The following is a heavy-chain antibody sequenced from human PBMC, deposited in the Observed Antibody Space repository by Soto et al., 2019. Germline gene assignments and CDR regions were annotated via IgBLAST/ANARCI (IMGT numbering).Heavy chain of an antibody. CDR2: IIPILGIA. CDR3: ARVLGYSYGYSSVPYYYYMDV. CDR1: GGTLRSYT. V-gene: IGHV1-69*02. D-gene: IGHD5-18*01. Sequence: SVKVYCKASGGTLRSYTMSWVRQAPGQGLEWMGRIIPILGIANYAQKFQGRVTITADKSTSTAYMELSSLRSEDTAVYYCARVLGYSYGYSSVPYYYYMDVWGKGTTVTVSS. J-gene: IGHJ6*03.